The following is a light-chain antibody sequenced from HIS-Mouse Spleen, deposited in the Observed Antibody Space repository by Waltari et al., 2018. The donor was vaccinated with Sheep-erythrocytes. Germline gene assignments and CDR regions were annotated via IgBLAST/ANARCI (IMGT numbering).Light chain of an antibody. V-gene: IGLV2-11*01. CDR1: SSDVCGYNY. CDR3: CSYAGSYNHV. J-gene: IGLJ1*01. CDR2: DVS. Sequence: QSALTQPRSVSGSPGQSVTISCTGTSSDVCGYNYVSWYQQHPGNAPKLMIYDVSTRPSGVPDRFSGSKSGNTASLTISGLQAEDEADYYCCSYAGSYNHVFATGTKVTVL.